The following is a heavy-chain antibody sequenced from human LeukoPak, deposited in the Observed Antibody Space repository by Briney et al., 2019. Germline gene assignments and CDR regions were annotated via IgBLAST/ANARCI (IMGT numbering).Heavy chain of an antibody. J-gene: IGHJ3*02. CDR2: IYTSGST. CDR1: GGSISSGSYY. V-gene: IGHV4-61*02. Sequence: SETLSLTCTVSGGSISSGSYYWSWIRQPAGKGLEWIGRIYTSGSTNYNPSLKSRVTISVDTSKNQFSLKLRSVTAADTAVYYCARGSSYMITYCGGDCSLDAFDIWGQGTMVTVSS. D-gene: IGHD2-21*02. CDR3: ARGSSYMITYCGGDCSLDAFDI.